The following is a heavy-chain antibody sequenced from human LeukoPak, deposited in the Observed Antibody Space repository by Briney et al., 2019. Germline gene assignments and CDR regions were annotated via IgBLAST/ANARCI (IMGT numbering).Heavy chain of an antibody. CDR3: ASAAENYGGRFDS. V-gene: IGHV3-9*01. CDR2: VSWHSDNI. J-gene: IGHJ4*02. CDR1: GGTFDDYT. D-gene: IGHD3-16*01. Sequence: TLRLSCAASGGTFDDYTMHWVLRTPPKDAEWFSGVSWHSDNIDYVESVKGRFTISIDNSKNYLYLQMNSVRAEDTAVYYCASAAENYGGRFDSWGQGTLVTVSS.